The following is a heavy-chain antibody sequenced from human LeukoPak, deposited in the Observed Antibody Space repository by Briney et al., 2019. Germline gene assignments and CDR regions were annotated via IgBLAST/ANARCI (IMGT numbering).Heavy chain of an antibody. CDR1: GFTFGDYA. D-gene: IGHD4-17*01. V-gene: IGHV3-49*03. CDR3: TSQYGDPGEY. Sequence: GVLRLSCTASGFTFGDYAMSWFRQAPGKGLEWVGFIRSKAYGGTTEYAASVKGRFTISRDDSKSIAYLQMNSLKTEDTAVYYCTSQYGDPGEYWGQGTLVTVSS. J-gene: IGHJ4*02. CDR2: IRSKAYGGTT.